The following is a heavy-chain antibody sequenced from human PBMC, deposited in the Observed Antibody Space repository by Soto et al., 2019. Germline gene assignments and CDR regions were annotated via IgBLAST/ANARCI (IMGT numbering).Heavy chain of an antibody. Sequence: EVQLLESGGDLVQPGGSLRLSCAASGFTFSSYAMAWVRQAPGKGLEWVSAISGSGGSTYYVDSVKGRFTISRDNAKNTLYLQMNSLRAEDTAVYYCAKRQLAIRGDFDSWGQGTLVTVSS. CDR2: ISGSGGST. J-gene: IGHJ4*02. D-gene: IGHD1-1*01. CDR3: AKRQLAIRGDFDS. V-gene: IGHV3-23*01. CDR1: GFTFSSYA.